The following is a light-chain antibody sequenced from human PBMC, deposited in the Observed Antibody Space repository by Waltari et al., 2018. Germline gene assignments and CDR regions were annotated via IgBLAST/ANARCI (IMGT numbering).Light chain of an antibody. CDR1: QSVSSY. CDR2: ESS. CDR3: QQRSNWPSGT. V-gene: IGKV3-11*01. J-gene: IGKJ3*01. Sequence: EIVLTQSPATLSLSPGERATLSCRASQSVSSYLAWYQQKPGQAPRLLIYESSNRATGMPARFSGSGFATDFTLTISSLEPEDFAVYYCQQRSNWPSGTFGPGTKVDIK.